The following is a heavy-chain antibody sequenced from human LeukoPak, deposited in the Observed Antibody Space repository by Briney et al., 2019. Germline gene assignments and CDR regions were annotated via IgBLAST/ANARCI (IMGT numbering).Heavy chain of an antibody. CDR2: IGGNSGST. J-gene: IGHJ6*02. CDR3: AKSTAYSITMIVVIKPMDV. D-gene: IGHD3-22*01. CDR1: GFTFTSYA. Sequence: GGSLRLSCAVSGFTFTSYAISWVRQAPGRGLEWVSSIGGNSGSTYYADSVKGRFTISRDNAKNSLYLQMNSLRAEDTAVYYCAKSTAYSITMIVVIKPMDVWGQGTTVTVSS. V-gene: IGHV3-23*01.